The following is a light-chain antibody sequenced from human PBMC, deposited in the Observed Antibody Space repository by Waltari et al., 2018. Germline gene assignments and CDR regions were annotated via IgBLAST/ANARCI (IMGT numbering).Light chain of an antibody. J-gene: IGKJ1*01. Sequence: EIVLTQSPGTLSLSPWERANLSCRASQSVGTYLAWYQQTPGQAPRLLIYGASNRAAGIPDRFSGSGSGTDFSLTISRLEPEDFAVYYCQKYERLPATFGQGTKVEIK. CDR3: QKYERLPAT. CDR2: GAS. V-gene: IGKV3-20*01. CDR1: QSVGTY.